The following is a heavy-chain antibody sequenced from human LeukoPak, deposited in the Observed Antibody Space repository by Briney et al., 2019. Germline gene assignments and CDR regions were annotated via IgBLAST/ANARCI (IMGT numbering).Heavy chain of an antibody. CDR2: IYYSGST. V-gene: IGHV4-39*07. CDR1: GGSISSSSYY. D-gene: IGHD2-15*01. CDR3: ARGKKLLNYYYGMDV. J-gene: IGHJ6*02. Sequence: SETLSLTCTVSGGSISSSSYYWGWIRQPPGKGLEWIGSIYYSGSTYYNPSLKSRVTISVDTSKNQFSLKLSSVTAADTAVYYCARGKKLLNYYYGMDVWSQGTTVTVSS.